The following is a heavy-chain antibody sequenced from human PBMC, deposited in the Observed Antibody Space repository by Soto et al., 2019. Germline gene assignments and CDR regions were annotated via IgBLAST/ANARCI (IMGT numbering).Heavy chain of an antibody. CDR2: FSSGRIAV. V-gene: IGHV3-48*02. Sequence: EVQLVESGGGLVQPGGSLRLSCAASGFTFSSYSMNWVRQAPGRGLEWVSYFSSGRIAVYYADSVKGRFTISRDNARNSLYLQMNSLRDEHTAVYSCASFIGPDCGGDCYSTQGYYYYGMDVWGQGTTVTVSS. CDR1: GFTFSSYS. CDR3: ASFIGPDCGGDCYSTQGYYYYGMDV. J-gene: IGHJ6*02. D-gene: IGHD2-21*02.